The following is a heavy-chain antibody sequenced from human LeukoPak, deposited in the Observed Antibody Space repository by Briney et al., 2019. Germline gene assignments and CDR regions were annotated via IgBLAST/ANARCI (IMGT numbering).Heavy chain of an antibody. J-gene: IGHJ6*03. D-gene: IGHD2/OR15-2a*01. V-gene: IGHV3-23*01. Sequence: GGSLRLSCAASGFTFSSYAMSWVRQAPGKGLEWVSAISGSGGSTYYADSVKGRFTISRDNSKNTLYLQMNSLRAEDTAVYYCAKVTTLTTWYYYYYMDVWGKGTTVTVSS. CDR1: GFTFSSYA. CDR3: AKVTTLTTWYYYYYMDV. CDR2: ISGSGGST.